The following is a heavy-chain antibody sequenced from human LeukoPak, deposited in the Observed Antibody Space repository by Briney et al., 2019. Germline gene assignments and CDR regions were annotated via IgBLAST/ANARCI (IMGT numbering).Heavy chain of an antibody. Sequence: QTGGSLRLSCAASGFTFSSYAMSWVRQAPGKGLEWVSAISGSGGSTYYADSVKGRFTISRDNSKNTLYLQMNSLRAEDTGVYYCAKALSGYKPPNYYYYMDVWGKGTTVTVSS. CDR2: ISGSGGST. CDR3: AKALSGYKPPNYYYYMDV. V-gene: IGHV3-23*01. J-gene: IGHJ6*03. CDR1: GFTFSSYA. D-gene: IGHD3-3*01.